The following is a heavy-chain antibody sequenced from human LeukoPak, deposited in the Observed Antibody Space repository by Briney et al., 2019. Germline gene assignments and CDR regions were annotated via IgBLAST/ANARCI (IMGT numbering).Heavy chain of an antibody. CDR1: GGSISSYH. J-gene: IGHJ4*02. Sequence: SETLSLTCTVSGGSISSYHWSWIRQPAGKGLEWIGRFYTSGSTNYNPSFKSRVTMSVDTSTNQFSLNLNSVTAADTAVYYCARDRGSYSGNYLAFDYWGQGTLVTVSS. CDR2: FYTSGST. D-gene: IGHD1-26*01. V-gene: IGHV4-4*07. CDR3: ARDRGSYSGNYLAFDY.